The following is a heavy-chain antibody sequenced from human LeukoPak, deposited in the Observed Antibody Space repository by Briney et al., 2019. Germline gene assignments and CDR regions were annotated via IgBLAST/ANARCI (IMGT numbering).Heavy chain of an antibody. V-gene: IGHV3-48*03. CDR3: ARVSWQLVFDY. D-gene: IGHD6-6*01. Sequence: GGSLRLSCAASGFTFSSYEMNWVRQAPGKGLEWVSYISSSGSTIYYADSVKGRFTTSRDNAKNSLYLQMNSLRAEDTAVYCCARVSWQLVFDYWGQGTLVTVSS. CDR1: GFTFSSYE. CDR2: ISSSGSTI. J-gene: IGHJ4*02.